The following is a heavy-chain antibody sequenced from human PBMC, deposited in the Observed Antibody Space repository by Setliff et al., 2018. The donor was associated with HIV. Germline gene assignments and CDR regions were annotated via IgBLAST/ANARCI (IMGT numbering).Heavy chain of an antibody. CDR3: ARDSNSPYFQH. D-gene: IGHD7-27*01. CDR2: MNANSGSA. CDR1: GYTLNTYD. Sequence: ASVKVACKASGYTLNTYDLVWVLQTSGQGLEWMGSMNANSGSAVYAPQFQGRVTMTRNTSISTAYMDLSSLRSEYTAVYYCARDSNSPYFQHWGQGTLVTVSS. J-gene: IGHJ1*01. V-gene: IGHV1-8*02.